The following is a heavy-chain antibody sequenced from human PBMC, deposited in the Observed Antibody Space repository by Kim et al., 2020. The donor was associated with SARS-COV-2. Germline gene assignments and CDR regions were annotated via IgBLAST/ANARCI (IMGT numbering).Heavy chain of an antibody. CDR3: ARDPFSRLRGLICSYYGMDV. CDR2: ISYDGRNN. CDR1: GFTLSRNA. Sequence: GGSLRLSCAASGFTLSRNAMHWVRQAPGKGLEWVAVISYDGRNNYYADSVKGRFTISRDNSKNTLYLQMNSLRAEDTAVYHCARDPFSRLRGLICSYYGMDVWVQGTTVTVSS. J-gene: IGHJ6*02. V-gene: IGHV3-30-3*01. D-gene: IGHD3-10*01.